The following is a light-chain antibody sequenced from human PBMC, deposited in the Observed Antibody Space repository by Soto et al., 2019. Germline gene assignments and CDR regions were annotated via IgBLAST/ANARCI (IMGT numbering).Light chain of an antibody. CDR3: QQKNKWPPVT. V-gene: IGKV3-15*01. CDR1: HTISND. J-gene: IGKJ4*01. Sequence: EVVMTQSPATVSVSPGEGVTLSCRASHTISNDLAWYQQKPGQAHMLLIYGASTRATGVPARFSGGGSGTEFTLTISSLQSEDFAFYCCQQKNKWPPVTFGGGPKVEI. CDR2: GAS.